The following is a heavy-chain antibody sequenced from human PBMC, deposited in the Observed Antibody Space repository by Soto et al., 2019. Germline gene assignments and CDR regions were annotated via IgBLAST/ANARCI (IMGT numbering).Heavy chain of an antibody. J-gene: IGHJ4*02. CDR1: GFTFDDYA. D-gene: IGHD2-2*01. CDR3: AKRSSTTNFSYFDY. V-gene: IGHV3-9*01. Sequence: EVQLVESGGGLVQPGGSLRLSCGASGFTFDDYAMHWVRQAPGKGLEGVSSISWNSGNIGYADSVKGRFIISRDNSKNSRYLQKNSLRPEDTALYYCAKRSSTTNFSYFDYWGQGTLVTVSS. CDR2: ISWNSGNI.